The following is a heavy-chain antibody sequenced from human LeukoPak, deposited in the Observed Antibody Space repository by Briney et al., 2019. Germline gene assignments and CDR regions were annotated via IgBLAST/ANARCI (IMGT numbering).Heavy chain of an antibody. Sequence: PSETLSLTCTVSGGSISSHYWSWIRQPPGKGLEWIGYIYYSGSTNYNPSLKSRVTISVDTSKNQFSLKLSSVTAADTAVYYCARVRGYCSSTSCFSPEYYYYYYYMDVWGKGTTVTVSS. CDR3: ARVRGYCSSTSCFSPEYYYYYYYMDV. D-gene: IGHD2-2*01. CDR2: IYYSGST. J-gene: IGHJ6*03. CDR1: GGSISSHY. V-gene: IGHV4-59*11.